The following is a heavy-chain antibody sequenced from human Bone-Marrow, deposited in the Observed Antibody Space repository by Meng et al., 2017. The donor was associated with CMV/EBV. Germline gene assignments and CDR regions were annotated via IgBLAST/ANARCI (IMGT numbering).Heavy chain of an antibody. CDR2: IYYSGST. CDR3: ARGGTAMVTYWFDP. V-gene: IGHV4-61*01. D-gene: IGHD5-18*01. CDR1: GGSVSSGSYY. J-gene: IGHJ5*02. Sequence: SETLSLTCTVSGGSVSSGSYYWSWIRQPPGKGLEWIGYIYYSGSTNYNPSLKSRVTISVDTSKNQFSLKLSSVTAADTAVYYCARGGTAMVTYWFDPWGQGTLVTVSS.